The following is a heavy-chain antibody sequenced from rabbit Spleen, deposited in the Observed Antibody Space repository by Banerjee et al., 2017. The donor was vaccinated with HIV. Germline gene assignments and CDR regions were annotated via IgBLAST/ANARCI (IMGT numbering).Heavy chain of an antibody. CDR1: GVSFSSSSY. Sequence: QSLEESGGDLVKPGASLTLTCTASGVSFSSSSYMCWVRQAPGKGLEWIACIDTSSSGFTYFASWAKGRFTISKTSSTTVTLQVTSLTAADTAIYFCARDTGSSFSTYGMDLWGPGTLVTVS. CDR3: ARDTGSSFSTYGMDL. J-gene: IGHJ6*01. D-gene: IGHD8-1*01. V-gene: IGHV1S40*01. CDR2: IDTSSSGFT.